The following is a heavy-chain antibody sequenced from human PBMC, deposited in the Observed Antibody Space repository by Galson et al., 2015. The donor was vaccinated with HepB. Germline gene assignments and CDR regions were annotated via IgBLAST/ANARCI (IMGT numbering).Heavy chain of an antibody. D-gene: IGHD1-14*01. CDR2: ISGSGGST. V-gene: IGHV3-23*01. J-gene: IGHJ6*03. CDR1: GFTFSSYA. CDR3: AKRRAGATYSSLSAYYYYMDV. Sequence: SLRLSCAASGFTFSSYAMSWVRQAPGKGLEWVSAISGSGGSTYYADSVKGRFTISRDNSKNTLYLQMNSLRAEDTAVYYCAKRRAGATYSSLSAYYYYMDVWGKGTTVTVSS.